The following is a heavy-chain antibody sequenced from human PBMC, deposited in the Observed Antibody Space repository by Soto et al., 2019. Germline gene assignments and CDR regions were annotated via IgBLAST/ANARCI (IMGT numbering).Heavy chain of an antibody. V-gene: IGHV3-23*01. CDR2: ISGSGGST. J-gene: IGHJ4*02. CDR3: AYSRTPFDY. Sequence: EVQLLESGGGLVQPGGSLRLSCAASGFTFSSYAMSWVRQAPGKGLEWVSAISGSGGSTYYADSVKGRFTISRDNSKNTLDLQMSSLGAEDTAVYYCAYSRTPFDYWGQGTLVSVSS. D-gene: IGHD6-13*01. CDR1: GFTFSSYA.